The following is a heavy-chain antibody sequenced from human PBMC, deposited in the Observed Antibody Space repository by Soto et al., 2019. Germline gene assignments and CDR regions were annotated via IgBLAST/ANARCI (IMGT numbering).Heavy chain of an antibody. CDR3: ATSTRPSIAGAGTHFDY. V-gene: IGHV1-69*01. D-gene: IGHD6-19*01. J-gene: IGHJ4*02. CDR2: LIPIFGTA. Sequence: QVQLVQSGAEVKKPGSSVKVSCKASGGTFSSYAISWGRQAPGHGLEWMGGLIPIFGTANDAQKFQGRVTITANESTSTAYMELSSLRSEDTAVYYCATSTRPSIAGAGTHFDYWGQGTMVTVSS. CDR1: GGTFSSYA.